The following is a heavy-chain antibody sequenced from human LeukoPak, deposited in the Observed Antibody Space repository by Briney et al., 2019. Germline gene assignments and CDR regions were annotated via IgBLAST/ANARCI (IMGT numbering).Heavy chain of an antibody. J-gene: IGHJ4*02. CDR3: ARNPIMRDYDDY. CDR2: IRYDGSNK. D-gene: IGHD4-17*01. V-gene: IGHV3-30*02. CDR1: GFTFSSYG. Sequence: GGSLRLSCAASGFTFSSYGMHWVRQAPGKGLEWVAFIRYDGSNKYYADSVKGRFTISRDNARNSLYLQMSSLRAEDTAMYYCARNPIMRDYDDYWGQGTLVTVSS.